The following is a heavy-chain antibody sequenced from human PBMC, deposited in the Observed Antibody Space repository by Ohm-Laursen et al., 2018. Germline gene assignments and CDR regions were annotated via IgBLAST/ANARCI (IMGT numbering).Heavy chain of an antibody. CDR1: GFIFSDHY. V-gene: IGHV3-30*18. Sequence: SLRLSCTASGFIFSDHYMHWVRQAPGKGLEWVAVVSYDERYKNYVDSVKGRFTVSRDNSKDTLYLQMNSLRNEDTAIYYCAKDVGVAFAYDSWGQGTLVTVSS. CDR3: AKDVGVAFAYDS. D-gene: IGHD2-15*01. CDR2: VSYDERYK. J-gene: IGHJ4*02.